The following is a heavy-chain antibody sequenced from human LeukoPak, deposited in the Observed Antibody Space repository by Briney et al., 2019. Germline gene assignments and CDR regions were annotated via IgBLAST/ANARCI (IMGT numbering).Heavy chain of an antibody. D-gene: IGHD6-19*01. J-gene: IGHJ6*03. CDR1: GFTFSSYA. Sequence: GGSLRLSCAASGFTFSSYAMSWVRQAPGKGLEWVSAISGSGGSTYYADSVKGRFTISRDNSKNTLYLQMNSLRAEDTAVYYCAKDGSSSGWYYYYYMDVWGKGTTVTVSS. CDR2: ISGSGGST. V-gene: IGHV3-23*01. CDR3: AKDGSSSGWYYYYYMDV.